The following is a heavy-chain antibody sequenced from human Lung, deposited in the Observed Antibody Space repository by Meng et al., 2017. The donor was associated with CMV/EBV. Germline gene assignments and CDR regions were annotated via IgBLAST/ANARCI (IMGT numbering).Heavy chain of an antibody. CDR1: GGSVSSGTYY. D-gene: IGHD4-17*01. CDR2: VYYAGST. V-gene: IGHV4-61*01. Sequence: SXTXSLXCTVSGGSVSSGTYYCSWIRQPPGKGLEWIGHVYYAGSTNYNLSLESRVTISVKTSKNQCSLKLTAVTAADTAKYYCARFATTVLTTWGPGTLVTVSS. CDR3: ARFATTVLTT. J-gene: IGHJ4*02.